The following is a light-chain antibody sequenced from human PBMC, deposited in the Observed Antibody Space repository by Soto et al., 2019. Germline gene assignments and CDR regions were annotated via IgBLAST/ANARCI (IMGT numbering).Light chain of an antibody. Sequence: DIQMTQSPSTLSASVGDRVSINCRASHSISAWLAWYQQKPGKAPRLLIYKASTLEIGVPSRFSGSGSGTTFTLTISSLQSDDFATYYCLQYNGYYRTFGQGTKVDIK. J-gene: IGKJ1*01. CDR3: LQYNGYYRT. V-gene: IGKV1-5*03. CDR2: KAS. CDR1: HSISAW.